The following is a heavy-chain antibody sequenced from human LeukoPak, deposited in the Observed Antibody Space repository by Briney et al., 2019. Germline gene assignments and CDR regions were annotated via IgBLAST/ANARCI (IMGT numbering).Heavy chain of an antibody. CDR2: LVVGSGNT. J-gene: IGHJ4*02. V-gene: IGHV1-58*02. Sequence: SVKVSCKASGFTFTSSAMQWVRQARGQRLEWIGWLVVGSGNTNYAQKFQERVTITRDMSTSTAYMELSSLRSEDTAVYYSAARGYSYGYDDYWGQGTLVTVSS. CDR3: AARGYSYGYDDY. D-gene: IGHD5-18*01. CDR1: GFTFTSSA.